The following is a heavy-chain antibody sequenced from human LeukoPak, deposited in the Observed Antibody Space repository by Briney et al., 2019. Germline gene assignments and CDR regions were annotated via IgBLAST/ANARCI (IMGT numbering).Heavy chain of an antibody. D-gene: IGHD4-23*01. CDR3: AREYGGNSFGELSFDY. V-gene: IGHV5-51*01. J-gene: IGHJ4*02. Sequence: GESLKISCKGSGYSFTSYWIGWVRQMPGKGLEWMGIIYPGDSDTGYSPSFQGQVTISADKSISTAYLQWSSLKASDTAMYYCAREYGGNSFGELSFDYWGQGTLVTVSS. CDR2: IYPGDSDT. CDR1: GYSFTSYW.